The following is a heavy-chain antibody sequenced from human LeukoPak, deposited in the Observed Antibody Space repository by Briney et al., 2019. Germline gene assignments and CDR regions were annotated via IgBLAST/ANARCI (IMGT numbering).Heavy chain of an antibody. Sequence: QPGGSLRLSCTASGFSFSTYGMHWVRQAPGKGLEWVATISYDGGHKYNAVSVKGRFTISRDNSKNTLYLQMNSLRAEDTAVYYCARDRDYDSSGTPRFDYWGQGTLVTVSS. D-gene: IGHD3-22*01. CDR1: GFSFSTYG. CDR2: ISYDGGHK. J-gene: IGHJ4*02. V-gene: IGHV3-30*03. CDR3: ARDRDYDSSGTPRFDY.